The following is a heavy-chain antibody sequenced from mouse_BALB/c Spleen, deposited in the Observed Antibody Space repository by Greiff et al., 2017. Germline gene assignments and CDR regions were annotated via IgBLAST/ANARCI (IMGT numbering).Heavy chain of an antibody. CDR3: ARFDASSYYAMDY. J-gene: IGHJ4*01. CDR2: ISSGGST. V-gene: IGHV5-6-5*01. CDR1: GFTFSSYA. D-gene: IGHD6-1*01. Sequence: EVQLVESGGGLVKPGGSLKLSCAASGFTFSSYAMSWVRQTPEKRLEWVASISSGGSTYYPDSVKGRFTISRDNARNILYLQMSSLRSEDTAMYYCARFDASSYYAMDYWGQGTSGTVSS.